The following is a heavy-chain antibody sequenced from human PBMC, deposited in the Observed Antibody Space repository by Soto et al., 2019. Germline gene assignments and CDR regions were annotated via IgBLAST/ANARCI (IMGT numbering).Heavy chain of an antibody. CDR3: AGLYHYDSSGYYDY. D-gene: IGHD3-22*01. Sequence: ASVKVSCKASGNSFTTYYMHWVRQAPGQGLEWMGIINPSGGRTTYAQKFQGRVTMTRDTSTSTFHMELSSLTSEDTAVYYCAGLYHYDSSGYYDYWGQGALVTVSS. CDR2: INPSGGRT. V-gene: IGHV1-46*01. J-gene: IGHJ4*02. CDR1: GNSFTTYY.